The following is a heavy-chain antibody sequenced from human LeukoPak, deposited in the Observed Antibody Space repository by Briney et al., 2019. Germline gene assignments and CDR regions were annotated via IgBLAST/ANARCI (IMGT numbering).Heavy chain of an antibody. Sequence: GASVKVSCKASGYTFTNHDINWVRQATGQGLEWMGWMNPNCGNTGYARKFQGRVTMTRNTSISTAYMELKSLRFEDTAVYYCARKGVRGVNQNWFDPWGQGTLVTVSS. CDR1: GYTFTNHD. CDR2: MNPNCGNT. D-gene: IGHD3-10*01. V-gene: IGHV1-8*01. J-gene: IGHJ5*02. CDR3: ARKGVRGVNQNWFDP.